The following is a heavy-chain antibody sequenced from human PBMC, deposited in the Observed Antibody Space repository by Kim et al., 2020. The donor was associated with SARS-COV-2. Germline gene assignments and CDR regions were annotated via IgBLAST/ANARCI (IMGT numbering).Heavy chain of an antibody. Sequence: DSGKGRFTISRDNSKTTLYLQMNSLRAEDTAVYYCAKDGGGHSSGWYAGYWGQGTLVTVSS. CDR3: AKDGGGHSSGWYAGY. V-gene: IGHV3-30*02. J-gene: IGHJ4*02. D-gene: IGHD6-19*01.